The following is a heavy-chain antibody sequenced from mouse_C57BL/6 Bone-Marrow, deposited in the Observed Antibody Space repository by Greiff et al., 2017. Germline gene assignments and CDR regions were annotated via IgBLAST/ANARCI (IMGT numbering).Heavy chain of an antibody. D-gene: IGHD2-12*01. CDR2: IHPNSGST. V-gene: IGHV1-64*01. CDR1: GYTFTSYW. Sequence: QVQLQQPGAELVKPGASVKLSCKASGYTFTSYWMHWVKQRPGQGLEWIGMIHPNSGSTNYNEKFKSKATLTVDKSSSTAYMHLSSLTSEDSAVYYCAGFTTGRFDYWGQGTTLTVSS. J-gene: IGHJ2*01. CDR3: AGFTTGRFDY.